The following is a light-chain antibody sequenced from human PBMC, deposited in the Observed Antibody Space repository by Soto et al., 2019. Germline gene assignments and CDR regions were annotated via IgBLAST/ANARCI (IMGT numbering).Light chain of an antibody. CDR2: GAS. CDR3: QQYNNWPPIT. Sequence: ETVITQSPTTLSLCGLEIASLSCRASQSVSSNLAWYKQKPGQAPRLLIYGASTRATGIPARFRGSGSGTEFTLTISSLQSEDFAVYYCQQYNNWPPITFGQGTRLEIK. CDR1: QSVSSN. J-gene: IGKJ5*01. V-gene: IGKV3-15*01.